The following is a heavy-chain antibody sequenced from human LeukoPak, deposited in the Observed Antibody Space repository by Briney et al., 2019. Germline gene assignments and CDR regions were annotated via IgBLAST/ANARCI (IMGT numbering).Heavy chain of an antibody. Sequence: SETLSLTCAVSGGSISSNNWWSWVRQPPGKGLEWIGEMYDSGTTNYNPSLKSRVTISIDKSKNHFFLQLNSVTAADTAVYYCARDVGARLPGYWGQGTLVTVSS. V-gene: IGHV4-4*02. D-gene: IGHD6-6*01. CDR2: MYDSGTT. CDR1: GGSISSNNW. J-gene: IGHJ4*02. CDR3: ARDVGARLPGY.